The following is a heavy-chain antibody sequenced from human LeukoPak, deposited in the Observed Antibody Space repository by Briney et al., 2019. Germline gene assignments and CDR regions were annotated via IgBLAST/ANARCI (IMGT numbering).Heavy chain of an antibody. CDR2: ISAYNGNT. Sequence: GASVKVSCKASGYTFTSYGISWVRQAPGQGLEWMGWISAYNGNTNYAQKLQGRVTMTTDTSTSTAYMELRSLRSDDTAVYYCARDPIDNWNGKNNWFDPWGQGTLVTVSS. CDR1: GYTFTSYG. D-gene: IGHD1-20*01. CDR3: ARDPIDNWNGKNNWFDP. V-gene: IGHV1-18*01. J-gene: IGHJ5*02.